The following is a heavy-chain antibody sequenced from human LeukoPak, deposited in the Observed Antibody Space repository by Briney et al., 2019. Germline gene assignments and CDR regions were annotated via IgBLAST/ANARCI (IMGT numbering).Heavy chain of an antibody. D-gene: IGHD3-10*02. V-gene: IGHV3-21*01. CDR1: GFTFNSYS. J-gene: IGHJ4*02. CDR3: ARGSVRGIISF. CDR2: ISTDSSHI. Sequence: EAGGSLRLSCAASGFTFNSYSMLWVRQAPGKGLEWVSSISTDSSHIFYVDSVKGRFTTSRDNAQNSLYLQMDSLRAEDTAMYYCARGSVRGIISFWGRGTRVTVSS.